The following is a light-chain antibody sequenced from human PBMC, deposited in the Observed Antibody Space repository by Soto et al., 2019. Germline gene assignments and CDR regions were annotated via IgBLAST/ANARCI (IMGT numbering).Light chain of an antibody. J-gene: IGLJ1*01. CDR3: CSYAGSSTYV. CDR1: SSDVGSYNL. V-gene: IGLV2-23*02. Sequence: VLTPPASVTGSPGQSITISCTGTSSDVGSYNLVSWYQQHPGKAPKLMIYEVSKRPSGVSNRFSGSKSGNTASLTISGLQAEDEADYYCCSYAGSSTYVFGTGTKVTVL. CDR2: EVS.